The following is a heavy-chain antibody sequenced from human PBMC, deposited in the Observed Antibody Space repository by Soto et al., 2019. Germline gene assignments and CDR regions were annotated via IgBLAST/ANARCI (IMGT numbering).Heavy chain of an antibody. CDR1: GFTFSSYA. V-gene: IGHV3-23*01. D-gene: IGHD1-26*01. CDR3: AKNSGAYSSTIVDY. J-gene: IGHJ4*02. CDR2: ISGSGGST. Sequence: GGSLRLSCAASGFTFSSYAMSWVRQAPGKGLEWVSAISGSGGSTYYADSVKGRFTISRDNSKNTLYLQMNSLRAEDTAVYYCAKNSGAYSSTIVDYWGQGTLVTVSS.